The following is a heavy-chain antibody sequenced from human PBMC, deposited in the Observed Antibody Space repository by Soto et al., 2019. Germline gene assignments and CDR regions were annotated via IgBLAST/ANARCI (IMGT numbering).Heavy chain of an antibody. CDR3: ARARMDSSQFPYFDY. CDR1: GGSISGYY. Sequence: QVQLQESGPGLVKPSETLSLTCTVSGGSISGYYWSWIRQPPGKGLEWIGYIYYSGSTKYNPSLKSRITISVYTSKNQFSPKLSSVIAADTAVYYCARARMDSSQFPYFDYWGQGTLVTVSS. J-gene: IGHJ4*02. D-gene: IGHD3-22*01. V-gene: IGHV4-59*01. CDR2: IYYSGST.